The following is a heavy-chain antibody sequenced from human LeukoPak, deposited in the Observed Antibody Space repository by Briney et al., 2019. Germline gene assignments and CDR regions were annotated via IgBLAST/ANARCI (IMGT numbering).Heavy chain of an antibody. D-gene: IGHD3-22*01. Sequence: PGRSLRLSCAASGFTFSRYGMHWVRQAPGEGLEWVAVIWYEGINKDYADSVKGRFTISRDNSKNTLYLRMNSLRVEDTAVYYCARVLGDSSGYMDYWGQGARVTVSS. CDR1: GFTFSRYG. CDR2: IWYEGINK. CDR3: ARVLGDSSGYMDY. V-gene: IGHV3-33*01. J-gene: IGHJ4*02.